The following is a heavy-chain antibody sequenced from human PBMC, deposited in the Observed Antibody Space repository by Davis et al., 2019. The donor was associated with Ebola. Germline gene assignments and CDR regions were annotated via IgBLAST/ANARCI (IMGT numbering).Heavy chain of an antibody. CDR1: GFTFSSYA. D-gene: IGHD2-8*01. CDR2: IYSGGST. J-gene: IGHJ4*01. V-gene: IGHV3-66*02. CDR3: AKDRHPLATNKIYYFDY. Sequence: GESLKISCAASGFTFSSYAMSWVRQAPGKGLEWVSVIYSGGSTYYADSVKGRFTISRDNSKNTLYLQMNSLRPEDTAMYYCAKDRHPLATNKIYYFDYWGHGTLVTVSS.